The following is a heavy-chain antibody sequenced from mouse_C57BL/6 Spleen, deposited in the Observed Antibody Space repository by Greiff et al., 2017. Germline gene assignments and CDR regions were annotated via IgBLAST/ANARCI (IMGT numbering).Heavy chain of an antibody. J-gene: IGHJ4*01. Sequence: EVQVVESGGGLVKPGGSLKLSCPASGFTFSSYAMSWVRQTPEKRLEWVATISDGGSYTYYPDNVKGRFTISRDNAKNNLYLQMSHLKSEDTAMYYCAREGGESAMDYWGQGTSVTVSS. CDR2: ISDGGSYT. V-gene: IGHV5-4*01. CDR3: AREGGESAMDY. CDR1: GFTFSSYA.